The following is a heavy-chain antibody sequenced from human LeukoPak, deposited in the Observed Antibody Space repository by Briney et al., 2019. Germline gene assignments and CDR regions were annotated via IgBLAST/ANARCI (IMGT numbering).Heavy chain of an antibody. CDR1: GFTFSSYA. Sequence: PGGSLRLSCAASGFTFSSYAMHWVRQAPGKGLEWVAVISYDGSNKYYADSVKGRFTISRDNSKNTLYLQMNSLRPEDTALYYCAKDKGYDILTGDAFDIWGQGTMVTVSS. CDR2: ISYDGSNK. V-gene: IGHV3-30-3*01. CDR3: AKDKGYDILTGDAFDI. J-gene: IGHJ3*02. D-gene: IGHD3-9*01.